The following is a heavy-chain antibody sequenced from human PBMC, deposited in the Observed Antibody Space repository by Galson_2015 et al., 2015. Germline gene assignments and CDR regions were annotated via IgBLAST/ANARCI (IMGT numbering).Heavy chain of an antibody. V-gene: IGHV1-69*13. Sequence: SVKVSCKASGGTFSSYAISWVRQAPGQGLEWMGGIIPIFGTANYAQKFQGRVTITADESTSTAYMELSSLRSENTAVYYCARADHGIEYCGGDCPIGAYYFDYWGQGTLVTVSS. J-gene: IGHJ4*02. D-gene: IGHD2-21*02. CDR2: IIPIFGTA. CDR3: ARADHGIEYCGGDCPIGAYYFDY. CDR1: GGTFSSYA.